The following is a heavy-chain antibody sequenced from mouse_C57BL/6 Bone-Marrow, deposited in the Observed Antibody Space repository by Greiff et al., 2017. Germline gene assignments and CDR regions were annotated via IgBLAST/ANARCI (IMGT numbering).Heavy chain of an antibody. CDR1: GFTFTDYY. J-gene: IGHJ1*03. CDR3: ARFYYDYHYWYFDV. Sequence: EVQRVASGGGLVQPGGSLSLSCAASGFTFTDYYMSWVRQPPGTALEWLGFIRHKANGYTTEYIASVKGRFTISRDNSQSILYLQMNDLRAEDSATYYCARFYYDYHYWYFDVWGTGTTVTVSS. CDR2: IRHKANGYTT. D-gene: IGHD2-4*01. V-gene: IGHV7-3*01.